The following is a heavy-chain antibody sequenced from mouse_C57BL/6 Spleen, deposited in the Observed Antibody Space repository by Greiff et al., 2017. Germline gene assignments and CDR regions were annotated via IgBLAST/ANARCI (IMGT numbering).Heavy chain of an antibody. CDR3: AKHADSSGYWFAY. J-gene: IGHJ3*01. Sequence: QVQLQQSGPGLVAPAQSLSITCTVSGYSLTSYGVHWVRQPPGKGLEWLGVIWSDGSRTYNSALKSRLSITTDTSKSQFFLTMNRLHTYATAMYSCAKHADSSGYWFAYWGQGTLVTVSA. D-gene: IGHD3-2*02. CDR1: GYSLTSYG. V-gene: IGHV2-6-1*01. CDR2: IWSDGSR.